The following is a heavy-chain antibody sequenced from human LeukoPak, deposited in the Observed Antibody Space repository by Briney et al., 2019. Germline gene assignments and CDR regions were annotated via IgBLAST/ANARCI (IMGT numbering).Heavy chain of an antibody. CDR1: GGSISSNGCF. CDR3: ARGSRGRRGYSGYGDRIDY. J-gene: IGHJ4*02. V-gene: IGHV4-39*07. Sequence: SETLSLTCTVSGGSISSNGCFWGWIRQPPGRGLEWIGSIHYSGSTFYNPSLKSRVTMSVDPSKNQFSLKLSSVTAADTAVYYCARGSRGRRGYSGYGDRIDYWGQGTLVTVSS. D-gene: IGHD5-12*01. CDR2: IHYSGST.